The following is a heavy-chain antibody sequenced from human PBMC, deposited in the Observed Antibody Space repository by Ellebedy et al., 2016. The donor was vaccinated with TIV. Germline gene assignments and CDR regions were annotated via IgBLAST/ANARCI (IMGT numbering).Heavy chain of an antibody. CDR3: AREKFFPRFLEWQLHYYYGMDV. J-gene: IGHJ6*02. V-gene: IGHV1-2*02. CDR2: INPNSGGT. D-gene: IGHD3-3*01. Sequence: ASVKVSCXASGYTFTGYYMHWVRQAPGQGLEWMGWINPNSGGTNYAQKFQGRVTMTRDTSISTAYMELSRLRSDDTAVYYCAREKFFPRFLEWQLHYYYGMDVWGQGTTVTVSS. CDR1: GYTFTGYY.